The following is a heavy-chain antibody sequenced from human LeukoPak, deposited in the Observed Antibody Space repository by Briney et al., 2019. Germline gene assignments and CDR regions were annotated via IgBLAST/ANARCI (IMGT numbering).Heavy chain of an antibody. CDR2: ISYDGSDK. J-gene: IGHJ3*02. CDR1: GFTFSSYA. D-gene: IGHD3-9*01. V-gene: IGHV3-30*04. Sequence: GGSLRLSCAASGFTFSSYAMHWVRQAPGKGLEWASVISYDGSDKYYADSVKGRFTVSRDNSKNTLYLQMNSLRAEDTAVYYCAREYYDILTGYQMGAFDIWGQGTMVTVSS. CDR3: AREYYDILTGYQMGAFDI.